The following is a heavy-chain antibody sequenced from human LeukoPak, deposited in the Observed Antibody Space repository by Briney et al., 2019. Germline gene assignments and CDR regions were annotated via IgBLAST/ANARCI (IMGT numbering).Heavy chain of an antibody. J-gene: IGHJ4*02. CDR3: ARDPVGYYDSSGPLDY. V-gene: IGHV3-33*01. CDR1: GFTFSSYG. CDR2: IWYDGSNK. D-gene: IGHD3-22*01. Sequence: GGSLRLSCAASGFTFSSYGMHWVRQAPGKGLEWVAVIWYDGSNKYYADSVKGRFTISRDNSKNTLYLQMNSLRAEDTAVYYCARDPVGYYDSSGPLDYWGQGTLVTVSS.